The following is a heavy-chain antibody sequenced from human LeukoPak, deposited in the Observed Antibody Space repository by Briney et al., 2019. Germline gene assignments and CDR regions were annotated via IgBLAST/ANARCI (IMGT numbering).Heavy chain of an antibody. Sequence: GGSLRLSCAASGFTFSSYSMNWVRQAPGKGLEWVSYISSSSSTIYYADSVKGRFTISRDNAKNSLYLQMDSLRAEDTAVYYCARDGLRYFDWSPYMDVWGKGTTVTVSS. J-gene: IGHJ6*03. V-gene: IGHV3-48*01. D-gene: IGHD3-9*01. CDR3: ARDGLRYFDWSPYMDV. CDR2: ISSSSSTI. CDR1: GFTFSSYS.